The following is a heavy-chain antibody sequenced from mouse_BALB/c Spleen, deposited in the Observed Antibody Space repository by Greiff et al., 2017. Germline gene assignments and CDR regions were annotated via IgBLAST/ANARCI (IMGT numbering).Heavy chain of an antibody. CDR3: TRAIYDYDGDFAY. CDR1: GFTFSSYT. D-gene: IGHD2-4*01. CDR2: ISSGGSYT. V-gene: IGHV5-6-4*01. Sequence: EVKLMESGGGLVKPGGSLKLSCAASGFTFSSYTMSWVRQTPEKRLEWVATISSGGSYTYYPDSVKGRFTISRDNAKNTLYLQMSSLKSEDTAMYYCTRAIYDYDGDFAYWGQGTLVTVSA. J-gene: IGHJ3*01.